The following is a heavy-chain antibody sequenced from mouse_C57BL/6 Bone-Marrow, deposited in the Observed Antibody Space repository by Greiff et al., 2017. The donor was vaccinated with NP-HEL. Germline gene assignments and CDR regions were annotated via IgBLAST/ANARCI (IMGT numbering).Heavy chain of an antibody. V-gene: IGHV5-17*01. Sequence: EVQGVESGGGLVKPGGSLKLSCAASGFTFSDYGMHWVRQAPEKGLEWVAYISSGSSTIYYADTVKGRFTISRDNAKNTLFLQMTSLRSEDTAMYYCARFGNYPYFDYWGQGTTLTVSS. CDR2: ISSGSSTI. CDR3: ARFGNYPYFDY. J-gene: IGHJ2*01. D-gene: IGHD2-1*01. CDR1: GFTFSDYG.